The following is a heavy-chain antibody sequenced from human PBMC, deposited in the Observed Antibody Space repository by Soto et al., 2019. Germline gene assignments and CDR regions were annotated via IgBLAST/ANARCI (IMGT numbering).Heavy chain of an antibody. D-gene: IGHD5-18*01. V-gene: IGHV1-24*01. CDR2: FDPEQADT. Sequence: QVQLVQSGAEVKKPGASVKVSCKFSGYTRRTELYMHWVRQVPGKGLEWMGGFDPEQADTIYAPKFQDRVTMTEDTETDIAYMELSSLRSEDTAVYYCATGDTTMALYYFDFWGQGTLITVSS. CDR3: ATGDTTMALYYFDF. CDR1: GYTRRTELY. J-gene: IGHJ4*02.